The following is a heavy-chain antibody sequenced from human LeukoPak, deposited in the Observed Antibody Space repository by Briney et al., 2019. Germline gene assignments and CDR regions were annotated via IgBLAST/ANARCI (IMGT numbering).Heavy chain of an antibody. D-gene: IGHD1-26*01. Sequence: ASVKVSCKASGYSFTGYYIHWARQAPGQGLEWMGWINSNSGGTNYAQKFQGRVTMTRDTSISTAYMELSRLRSDDTAVYYCATATLVGATSSPWGPGTLVTVSS. J-gene: IGHJ5*02. CDR2: INSNSGGT. CDR3: ATATLVGATSSP. CDR1: GYSFTGYY. V-gene: IGHV1-2*02.